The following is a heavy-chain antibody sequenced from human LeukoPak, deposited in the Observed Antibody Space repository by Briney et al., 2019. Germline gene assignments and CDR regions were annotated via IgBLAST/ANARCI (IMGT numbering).Heavy chain of an antibody. CDR1: GYTFTSYY. Sequence: SVKVSCTASGYTFTSYYMHWVRQAPGQGLEWMGGIIPIFGTANYAQKFQGRVTITADESTSTAYMELSSLRSEDTAVYYCARESSGYYYFDYWGQGTLVTVSS. V-gene: IGHV1-69*13. CDR2: IIPIFGTA. D-gene: IGHD3-22*01. J-gene: IGHJ4*02. CDR3: ARESSGYYYFDY.